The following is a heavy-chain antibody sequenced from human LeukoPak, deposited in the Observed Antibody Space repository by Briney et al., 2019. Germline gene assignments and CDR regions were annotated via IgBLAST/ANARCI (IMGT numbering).Heavy chain of an antibody. Sequence: GASVKVSCKASGYTFTSYGISWVRQAPGQGLEWMGRISAYNGNTNYAQKLQGGVTMTTDTSTSTAYMELRSLRSDDTAVYYCARATGDFWSGYYFDYWGQGTLVTVSS. CDR3: ARATGDFWSGYYFDY. CDR1: GYTFTSYG. CDR2: ISAYNGNT. V-gene: IGHV1-18*01. J-gene: IGHJ4*02. D-gene: IGHD3-3*01.